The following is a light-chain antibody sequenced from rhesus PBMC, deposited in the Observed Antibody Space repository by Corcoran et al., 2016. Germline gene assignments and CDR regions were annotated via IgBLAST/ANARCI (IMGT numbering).Light chain of an antibody. V-gene: IGKV3-40*03. CDR1: QSVGTY. Sequence: EIVMTQSPATLSLSPGETATLSCRASQSVGTYLAWYQQKPGKATKHLVHSTNFRATGIPDRFSGRGSRTEVTLTISRLEPEDVGGYNGQQYKDLLWTFGKGTKVEIK. CDR3: QQYKDLLWT. J-gene: IGKJ1*01. CDR2: STN.